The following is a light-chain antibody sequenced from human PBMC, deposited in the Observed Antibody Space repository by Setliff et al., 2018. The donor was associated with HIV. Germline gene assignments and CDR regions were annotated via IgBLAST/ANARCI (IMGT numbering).Light chain of an antibody. Sequence: QSVLTQPASVSGSPGQSITISCTGTSSDVGGSNYVSWYQQHPGKAPKLMIYEVSNRPSWASNRLSGSKSGNTASLTISGLQAEDEADYYCSSYTFSSTPYVFGTGTKVTVL. CDR1: SSDVGGSNY. CDR3: SSYTFSSTPYV. CDR2: EVS. V-gene: IGLV2-14*01. J-gene: IGLJ1*01.